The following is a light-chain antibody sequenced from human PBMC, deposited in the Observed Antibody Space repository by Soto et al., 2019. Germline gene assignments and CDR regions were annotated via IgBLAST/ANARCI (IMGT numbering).Light chain of an antibody. CDR1: RSDVGGSNF. V-gene: IGLV2-14*03. J-gene: IGLJ1*01. CDR2: DVA. CDR3: VSFTSSTTDV. Sequence: QSVLTQPASVSASPGQSITISCTGTRSDVGGSNFVSWYQQHPGKPPKLIIYDVATRPSGVSNRFSGSKSGSTASLIISRLQTEDEADYYCVSFTSSTTDVFGSGTKLTVL.